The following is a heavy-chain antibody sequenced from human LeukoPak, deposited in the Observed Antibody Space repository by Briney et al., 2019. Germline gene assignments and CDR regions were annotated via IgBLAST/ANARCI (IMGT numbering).Heavy chain of an antibody. CDR3: ANTMYSSAWSPFDY. J-gene: IGHJ4*02. D-gene: IGHD6-19*01. Sequence: GGSLRLSCAASTFTFSSYGMHWVRQAPGKGLEWVASIQYDGNKRYYADSVKGRFTISRDNSKNTLYLQMNSLRPEDTALYYCANTMYSSAWSPFDYWGRGILVTVSS. CDR2: IQYDGNKR. V-gene: IGHV3-30*02. CDR1: TFTFSSYG.